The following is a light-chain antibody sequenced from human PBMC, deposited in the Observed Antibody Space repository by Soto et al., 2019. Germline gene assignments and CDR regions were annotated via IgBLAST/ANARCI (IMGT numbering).Light chain of an antibody. Sequence: EIVLTQSQGTLSLSPGERATLSCRARQSIYLNALAWYQQKPGQTPRLLIYGASTRATDIPDRFSGSGSRTDFALTISRLEPEDFALYYCQQYGRSPFTFGPGTRVDLK. J-gene: IGKJ3*01. CDR1: QSIYLNA. V-gene: IGKV3-20*01. CDR3: QQYGRSPFT. CDR2: GAS.